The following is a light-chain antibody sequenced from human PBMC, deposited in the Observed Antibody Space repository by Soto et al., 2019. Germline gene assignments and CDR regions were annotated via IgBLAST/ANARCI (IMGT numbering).Light chain of an antibody. Sequence: QSVPTQPASVSGSPGQSITISYTGSSSDVGSYNLVSWHQQYPGKAPKLMIYEGSKRPSGVSNRFSGSKSGNTASLTISGLQAEDEADYYCCSYAGRSTLVFGGGTKLTVL. CDR2: EGS. CDR1: SSDVGSYNL. J-gene: IGLJ3*02. CDR3: CSYAGRSTLV. V-gene: IGLV2-23*01.